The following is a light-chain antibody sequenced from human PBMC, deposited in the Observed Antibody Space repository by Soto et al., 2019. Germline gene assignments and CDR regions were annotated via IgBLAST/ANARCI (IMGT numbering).Light chain of an antibody. CDR2: EVS. V-gene: IGLV2-8*01. J-gene: IGLJ2*01. Sequence: QSVLTQPPSASGSPGQSVTISCTGTSSDVGGYNYVSWYQQYPGKAPKVMIYEVSKRPSGVPDRFSGSKSGNTAALTVSGLQAEDEDDYYCSSYSGSKNLVFGGGTKLTVL. CDR3: SSYSGSKNLV. CDR1: SSDVGGYNY.